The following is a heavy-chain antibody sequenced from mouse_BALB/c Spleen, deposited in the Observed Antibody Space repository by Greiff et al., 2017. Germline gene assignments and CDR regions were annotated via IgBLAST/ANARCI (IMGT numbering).Heavy chain of an antibody. CDR3: ASIPTAY. J-gene: IGHJ3*01. V-gene: IGHV14-3*02. D-gene: IGHD2-10*01. Sequence: EVQRVESGAELVKPGASVKLSCTASGFNIKDTYMHWVKQRPEQGLEWIGRIDPANGNTKYDPKFQGKATITADTSSNTAYLQLSSLTSEDTAVYYCASIPTAYWGQGTLVTVSA. CDR2: IDPANGNT. CDR1: GFNIKDTY.